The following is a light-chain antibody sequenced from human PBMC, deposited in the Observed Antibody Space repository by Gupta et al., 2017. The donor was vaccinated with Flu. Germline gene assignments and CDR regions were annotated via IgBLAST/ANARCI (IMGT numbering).Light chain of an antibody. V-gene: IGKV3-15*01. J-gene: IGKJ1*01. CDR1: QSVSTS. Sequence: EIVMTQSPATLSVSPGERATLSCRASQSVSTSLVWYQQKPGQAPRLLIYGASTRATGIPARFSGSGSGTEFTLSISSLQSEDIALYYCQQYSNWPRTFGQGTKVEV. CDR2: GAS. CDR3: QQYSNWPRT.